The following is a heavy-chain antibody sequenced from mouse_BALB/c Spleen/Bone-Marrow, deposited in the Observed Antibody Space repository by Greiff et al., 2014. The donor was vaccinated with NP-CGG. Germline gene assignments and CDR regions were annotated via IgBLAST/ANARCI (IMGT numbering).Heavy chain of an antibody. CDR1: GYTFTSYW. D-gene: IGHD2-1*01. V-gene: IGHV1-69*02. CDR2: IYPSDSYT. CDR3: TRAGNYGNYYAMDY. J-gene: IGHJ4*01. Sequence: VQLQQSGAELVRPGASVKLSCKASGYTFTSYWINWAKQRPGQGLEWIGNIYPSDSYTNYNQKFKDKATLTVDKSSSTAYMQLSSPTSEDSAVYFCTRAGNYGNYYAMDYWGQGTSVTVSS.